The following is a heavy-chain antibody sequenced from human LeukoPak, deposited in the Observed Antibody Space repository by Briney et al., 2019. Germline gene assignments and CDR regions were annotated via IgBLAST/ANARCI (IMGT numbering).Heavy chain of an antibody. J-gene: IGHJ3*02. CDR3: AREIVVVTGDDAFDI. Sequence: SGTLSLTCAVSGGSIRNSNWWSWVRQPPGKGLEWIGEIYHSGSTHYNPSLQSRVTISVDKSNNQFSLKLSPVTAADTAKYYCAREIVVVTGDDAFDIWGQGTMVTVSS. CDR1: GGSIRNSNW. V-gene: IGHV4-4*02. CDR2: IYHSGST. D-gene: IGHD2-21*02.